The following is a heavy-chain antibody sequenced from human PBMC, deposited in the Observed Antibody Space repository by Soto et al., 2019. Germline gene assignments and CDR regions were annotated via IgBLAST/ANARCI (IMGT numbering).Heavy chain of an antibody. D-gene: IGHD3-3*01. CDR2: IYYSGST. Sequence: LSLTCTVSGGSISSGGYYWSWICQHPGKGLEWIGYIYYSGSTYYNPSLKSRVTISVDTSKNQFSLKLSSVTAADTAVYYCARGRSITIFGVVPPLFDYWGQGXLVTVYS. V-gene: IGHV4-31*03. CDR1: GGSISSGGYY. CDR3: ARGRSITIFGVVPPLFDY. J-gene: IGHJ4*02.